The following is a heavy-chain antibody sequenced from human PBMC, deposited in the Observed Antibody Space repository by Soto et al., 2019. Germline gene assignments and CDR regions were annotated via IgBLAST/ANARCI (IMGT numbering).Heavy chain of an antibody. J-gene: IGHJ4*02. V-gene: IGHV1-18*01. CDR2: IIAYNGNT. CDR3: VRDLDGSGSYYTDY. CDR1: GYMXISYG. Sequence: SXKVSWMASGYMXISYGIHWVRQAPGQGLEWMGWIIAYNGNTKYEQNLQGIVTMTTYTSTNTAYIEMRSMISDYTAVYYCVRDLDGSGSYYTDYWGPGTLGTVSS. D-gene: IGHD3-10*01.